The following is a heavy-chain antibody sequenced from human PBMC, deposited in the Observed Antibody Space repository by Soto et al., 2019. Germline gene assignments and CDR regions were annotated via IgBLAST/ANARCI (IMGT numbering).Heavy chain of an antibody. V-gene: IGHV3-74*01. Sequence: LRLSCAASGFTFSSYWMHWFRQAPGKGLVWVSRIKSDGSSTSYADSVKGRFTISRDNAKITLYLQMNSLRAEDTAVYYCARGPWSPDYDILTGLDYWGQGTLVTVSS. CDR1: GFTFSSYW. J-gene: IGHJ4*02. D-gene: IGHD3-9*01. CDR3: ARGPWSPDYDILTGLDY. CDR2: IKSDGSST.